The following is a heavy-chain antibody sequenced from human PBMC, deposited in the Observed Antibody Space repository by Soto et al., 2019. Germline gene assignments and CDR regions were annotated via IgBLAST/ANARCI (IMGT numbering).Heavy chain of an antibody. J-gene: IGHJ6*02. D-gene: IGHD4-4*01. Sequence: PGGSLRLSCAASGFTFSSYGMHWVRQAPGKGLEWVAVIWYDGSNKYYADSVKGRFTISRDNSKNTLYLQMNSLRAEDTAVYYCARDFATIDYIVPDSYYYYGMDVWGQGTTVTVSS. CDR3: ARDFATIDYIVPDSYYYYGMDV. CDR1: GFTFSSYG. V-gene: IGHV3-33*01. CDR2: IWYDGSNK.